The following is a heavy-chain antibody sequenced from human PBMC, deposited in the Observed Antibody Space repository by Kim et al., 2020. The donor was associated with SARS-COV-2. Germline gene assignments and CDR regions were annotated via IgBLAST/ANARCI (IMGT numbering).Heavy chain of an antibody. J-gene: IGHJ3*01. CDR1: GFTFDGYA. D-gene: IGHD5-18*01. Sequence: GGSLRLSCAASGFTFDGYAMHWVRQAPGKGLEWVSGISWNGGSICYADSVKGRFTISRDNAKNSLYLQMNSLRAEDTALYYCAKDMVSGLWIQRWLRVSWRAFALGGQSTMLTVPT. CDR2: ISWNGGSI. CDR3: AKDMVSGLWIQRWLRVSWRAFAL. V-gene: IGHV3-9*01.